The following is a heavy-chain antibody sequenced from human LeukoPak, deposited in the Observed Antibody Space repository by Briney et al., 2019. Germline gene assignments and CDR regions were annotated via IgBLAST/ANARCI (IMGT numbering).Heavy chain of an antibody. V-gene: IGHV1-2*02. D-gene: IGHD6-13*01. Sequence: GASVKVSCKASGYTFTGYYMHWVRQAPGQGLEWMGWINPNSGGTNYAQKFQGRVTTTRDTSISTAYMELSRLRSDDTAVYYCARDLPRAAAGPYYFDYWGQGTLVTVSS. CDR1: GYTFTGYY. J-gene: IGHJ4*02. CDR2: INPNSGGT. CDR3: ARDLPRAAAGPYYFDY.